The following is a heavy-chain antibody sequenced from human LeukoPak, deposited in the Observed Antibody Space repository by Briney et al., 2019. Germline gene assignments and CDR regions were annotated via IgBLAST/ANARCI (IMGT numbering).Heavy chain of an antibody. D-gene: IGHD6-13*01. V-gene: IGHV1-2*02. CDR1: GFTFTAYH. CDR3: ARVIAAAEKYYYYYYMDV. Sequence: ASVKVSCKASGFTFTAYHMHWVRQAPGQGLERMGWINPNSGGTNYAQKFQGRVTMTRDTSISTAYMELSGLRSDDTAVYYCARVIAAAEKYYYYYYMDVWGKGTTVTVSS. CDR2: INPNSGGT. J-gene: IGHJ6*03.